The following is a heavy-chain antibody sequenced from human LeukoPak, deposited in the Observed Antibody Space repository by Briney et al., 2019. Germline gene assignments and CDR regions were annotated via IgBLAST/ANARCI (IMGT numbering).Heavy chain of an antibody. Sequence: SETLSLTCAVSGGSISSGGYSWSWIRQPPGKGLEWIGYIYCSGSTYYNPSLKSRVTISVDTSKNQFSLKLSSVTAADTAVYYCARGPYYDSSGYHFDYWGQGTLVTVSS. CDR3: ARGPYYDSSGYHFDY. J-gene: IGHJ4*02. CDR1: GGSISSGGYS. D-gene: IGHD3-22*01. CDR2: IYCSGST. V-gene: IGHV4-30-4*07.